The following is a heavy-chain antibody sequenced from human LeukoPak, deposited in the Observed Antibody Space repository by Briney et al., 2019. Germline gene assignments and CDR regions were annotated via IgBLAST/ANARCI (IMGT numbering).Heavy chain of an antibody. Sequence: GESLKISCKVPGYSFSIYWIGWVRQMPGKGLEWMGIIYPGDSDTRYSPSFQGQVTISADKSISTAYLQWSSLKASDTAMYYCARHVGPSRGRVVVPAAIRGDYYYYYMDVWGKGTTVTVSS. D-gene: IGHD2-2*01. CDR1: GYSFSIYW. CDR2: IYPGDSDT. J-gene: IGHJ6*03. CDR3: ARHVGPSRGRVVVPAAIRGDYYYYYMDV. V-gene: IGHV5-51*01.